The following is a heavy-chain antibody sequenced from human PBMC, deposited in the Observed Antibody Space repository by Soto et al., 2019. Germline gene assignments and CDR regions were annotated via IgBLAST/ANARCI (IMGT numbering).Heavy chain of an antibody. D-gene: IGHD2-15*01. V-gene: IGHV4-31*03. CDR2: IYYSGSA. Sequence: SETLSLTCTVSGGSISSGGYYWSWIRQHPGKGLEWIGYIYYSGSAYYNPSLKSRVTISVDTSKNQFSLKLSSVTAADTAVYYCARDGKGVGYCSGSCRAWFDPWGQGTLVTVSS. CDR1: GGSISSGGYY. J-gene: IGHJ5*02. CDR3: ARDGKGVGYCSGSCRAWFDP.